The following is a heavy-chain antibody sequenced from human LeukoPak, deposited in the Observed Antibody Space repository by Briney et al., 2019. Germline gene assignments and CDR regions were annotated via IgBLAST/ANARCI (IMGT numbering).Heavy chain of an antibody. V-gene: IGHV4-39*01. Sequence: PSETLSLTCSVSGASVSGGTYYWGWIRQPPGKGLEWIGSIYYTGSTYDNPSLKSRVTISVDTSKNQFSLKLSSVTAADTAVYYCARRGGSGRAFDYWGQGTLVTVSS. J-gene: IGHJ4*02. D-gene: IGHD1-26*01. CDR3: ARRGGSGRAFDY. CDR1: GASVSGGTYY. CDR2: IYYTGST.